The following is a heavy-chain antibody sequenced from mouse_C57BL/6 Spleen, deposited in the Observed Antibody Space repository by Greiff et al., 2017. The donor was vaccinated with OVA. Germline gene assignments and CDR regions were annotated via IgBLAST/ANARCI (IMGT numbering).Heavy chain of an antibody. CDR3: ATGDYDGAWFAY. CDR2: ISYDGSN. V-gene: IGHV3-6*01. D-gene: IGHD2-4*01. Sequence: EVQRVESGPGLVKPSQSLSLTCSVTGYSITSGYYWNWIRQFPGNKLEWMGYISYDGSNNYNPSLKNRISITRDTSKNQFFLKLNSVTTEDTATYYCATGDYDGAWFAYWGQGTLVTVSA. CDR1: GYSITSGYY. J-gene: IGHJ3*01.